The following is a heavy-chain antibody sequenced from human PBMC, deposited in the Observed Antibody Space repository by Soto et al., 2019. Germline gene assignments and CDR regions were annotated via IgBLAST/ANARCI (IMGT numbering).Heavy chain of an antibody. CDR3: ARETSRTAGTPNWFDP. D-gene: IGHD6-13*01. Sequence: SETLSLTCTVSGGSISSGGYYWSWIRQHPGKGLEWIGYIYYSGSTYYNPSLKSQVTISVDTSKNQFSLKLSTVTAADTAVYYCARETSRTAGTPNWFDPWGQGTLVTVSS. CDR1: GGSISSGGYY. J-gene: IGHJ5*02. CDR2: IYYSGST. V-gene: IGHV4-31*01.